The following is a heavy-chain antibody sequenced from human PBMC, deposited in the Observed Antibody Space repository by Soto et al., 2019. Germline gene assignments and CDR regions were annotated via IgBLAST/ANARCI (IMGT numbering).Heavy chain of an antibody. CDR3: ASNSYGYTLYDY. J-gene: IGHJ4*02. V-gene: IGHV4-30-4*01. D-gene: IGHD5-18*01. CDR2: ISYSGST. Sequence: QVQLQESGPGLVKPSQTLSLTCTVSGGSISSGDYYWSWIRKPPGKGLEWIGYISYSGSTYYNPSLKSRVTISVDTSTNQYSLKLSAVTAADTAVDYCASNSYGYTLYDYWGQGTLVTVSS. CDR1: GGSISSGDYY.